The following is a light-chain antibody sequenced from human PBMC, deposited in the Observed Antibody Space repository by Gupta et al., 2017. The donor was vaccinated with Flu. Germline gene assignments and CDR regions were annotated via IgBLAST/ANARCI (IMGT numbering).Light chain of an antibody. Sequence: QSALTQPPSASGSPGQSVTISCTGTSSDVGGYNYVSWYQQHPGKAPKLIIYEVNKRPSGVPDRFSGAKSGNTASLTVSGLLAEDEADYYCCSYGGSKFFGGRTKLTVL. CDR3: CSYGGSKF. J-gene: IGLJ2*01. CDR2: EVN. CDR1: SSDVGGYNY. V-gene: IGLV2-8*01.